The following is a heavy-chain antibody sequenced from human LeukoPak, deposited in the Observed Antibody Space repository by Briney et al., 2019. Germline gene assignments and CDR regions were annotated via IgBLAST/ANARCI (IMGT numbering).Heavy chain of an antibody. CDR1: GFTFSSYS. J-gene: IGHJ4*02. D-gene: IGHD6-13*01. Sequence: GGSLRLSWAASGFTFSSYSMNWVRQAPGKGLEWVSSISSSSGYIYYADSVKGRFTISRDNAKNSLYLQMNSLRAEDTAVYYCARDPDSSSWYDAGSFDYWGQGTLVTVSS. CDR3: ARDPDSSSWYDAGSFDY. CDR2: ISSSSGYI. V-gene: IGHV3-21*01.